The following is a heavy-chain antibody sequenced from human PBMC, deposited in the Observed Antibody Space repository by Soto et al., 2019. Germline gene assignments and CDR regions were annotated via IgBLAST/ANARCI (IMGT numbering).Heavy chain of an antibody. Sequence: GESLKISCKASGYSFSNFWIGWVRQRPGKGLEWMAIVYPGTSETLYSPSFQGQVTISADESLDNAYLQWRSLKPSDTAIYYCARPYYYAPAGSHPSAPRFFDQWGPGTVVTVSS. CDR3: ARPYYYAPAGSHPSAPRFFDQ. CDR2: VYPGTSET. V-gene: IGHV5-51*01. CDR1: GYSFSNFW. D-gene: IGHD3-10*01. J-gene: IGHJ4*02.